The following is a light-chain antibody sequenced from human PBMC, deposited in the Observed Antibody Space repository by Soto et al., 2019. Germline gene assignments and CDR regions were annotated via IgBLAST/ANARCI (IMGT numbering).Light chain of an antibody. Sequence: EIVLTQSPGTLSLSPGERATLSCRASQSVSNYLAWYQQKPGQAPRLLIYGASSRATGIPDRFSGSGSGTDFTLTISRLEPEAFQVDHCQQYGPFRTCVQGTKVGF. CDR3: QQYGPFRT. CDR2: GAS. J-gene: IGKJ1*01. CDR1: QSVSNY. V-gene: IGKV3-20*01.